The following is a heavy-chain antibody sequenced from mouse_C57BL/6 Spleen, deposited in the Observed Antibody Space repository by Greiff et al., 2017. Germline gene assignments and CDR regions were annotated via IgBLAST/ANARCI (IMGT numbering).Heavy chain of an antibody. CDR1: GYTFTDYY. CDR3: AREEGGNYEAMDY. V-gene: IGHV1-19*01. Sequence: VQLQQSGPVLVKPGASVKMSCKASGYTFTDYYMNWVKQSHGKSLEWIGVINPYNGGTSYNQKFKGKATLTVDKSSSTAYMELNSLTSEDSAVYYCAREEGGNYEAMDYWGQGTSVTVSS. CDR2: INPYNGGT. D-gene: IGHD2-1*01. J-gene: IGHJ4*01.